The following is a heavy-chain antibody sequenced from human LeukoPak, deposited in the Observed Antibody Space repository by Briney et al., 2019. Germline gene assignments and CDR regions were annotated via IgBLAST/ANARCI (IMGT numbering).Heavy chain of an antibody. CDR2: ISYDGNNK. V-gene: IGHV3-30-3*01. J-gene: IGHJ4*02. CDR1: GFTFSSYA. CDR3: SLVLSVARATFDY. Sequence: GGSLRLSCAASGFTFSSYAMHWFRQAPGKGLEWVAYISYDGNNKDYTDSVKGRFTISRDNSKNILYLQMNSLRAEDTAVYYCSLVLSVARATFDYWGQGTLVTVSS. D-gene: IGHD6-13*01.